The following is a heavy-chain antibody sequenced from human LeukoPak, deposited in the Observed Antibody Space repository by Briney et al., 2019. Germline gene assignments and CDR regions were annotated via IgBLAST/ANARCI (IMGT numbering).Heavy chain of an antibody. D-gene: IGHD3-10*01. J-gene: IGHJ3*02. CDR3: AKDDGGSPPDAFDI. Sequence: PGGSLRLSCAASGFTFSSYAMSSVPPAPGKGLEWVSPISYSGGRTYYADSVKGRFAISRDSSKNTLYLQMNGLRGEDTAVYYCAKDDGGSPPDAFDIWGQGTLVTVSS. CDR2: ISYSGGRT. V-gene: IGHV3-23*01. CDR1: GFTFSSYA.